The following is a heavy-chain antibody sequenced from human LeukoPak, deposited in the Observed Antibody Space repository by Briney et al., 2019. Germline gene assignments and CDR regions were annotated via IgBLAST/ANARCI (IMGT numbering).Heavy chain of an antibody. CDR1: GFTFSSYW. V-gene: IGHV3-7*04. J-gene: IGHJ4*02. Sequence: GGSLRLSCAASGFTFSSYWMSWVRQAPGKGLEWVANIKGDGSDKYYLDSLKGRFTVSRDNAKNSLYLQVNSLRADDTAVYYCARPFGSGTYYRFDLWGQGTLVTVSS. D-gene: IGHD3-10*01. CDR3: ARPFGSGTYYRFDL. CDR2: IKGDGSDK.